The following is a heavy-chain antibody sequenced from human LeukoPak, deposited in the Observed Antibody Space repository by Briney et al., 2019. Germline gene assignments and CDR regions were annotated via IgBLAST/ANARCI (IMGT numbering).Heavy chain of an antibody. CDR2: ITGSGKNT. CDR3: ARDQTD. V-gene: IGHV3-23*01. CDR1: GFIFSSYS. Sequence: GGSLRLSCAASGFIFSSYSMSWVRQAPGKGLEWVSVITGSGKNTYYADSVKGRFTISRDNSKNTLYLQMNSLRAEDTAVYYCARDQTDWGQGTLVTVSS. J-gene: IGHJ4*02. D-gene: IGHD1-14*01.